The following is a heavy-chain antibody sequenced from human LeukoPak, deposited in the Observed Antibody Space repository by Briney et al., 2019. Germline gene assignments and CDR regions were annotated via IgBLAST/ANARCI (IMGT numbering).Heavy chain of an antibody. J-gene: IGHJ4*02. V-gene: IGHV4-39*07. CDR1: GGSISSSSYY. D-gene: IGHD2-2*01. CDR3: ARAYCSSTSCCHFDY. Sequence: TSETLSLTCTVSGGSISSSSYYWGWIRQPPGKGLEWIGSIYYSGSTYYNPSLKSRVTISVDTSKNQFSLKLSSVTAADTAVYYCARAYCSSTSCCHFDYWGQGTLVTVSS. CDR2: IYYSGST.